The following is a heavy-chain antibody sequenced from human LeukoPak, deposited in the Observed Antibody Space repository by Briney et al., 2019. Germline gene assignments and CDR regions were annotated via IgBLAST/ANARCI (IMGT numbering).Heavy chain of an antibody. J-gene: IGHJ4*02. CDR3: TKTVYYGSGSPFDY. CDR1: GFTFSNAW. Sequence: GGSLTPSCAATGFTFSNAWMTCVRQPPGKGLGWVGRIKSKTDSGTSDYPAPVKSRVTISSDDSKNTLYLQRNGLKTEYTAVYYCTKTVYYGSGSPFDYWGQGTLVTVSS. CDR2: IKSKTDSGTS. V-gene: IGHV3-15*01. D-gene: IGHD3-10*01.